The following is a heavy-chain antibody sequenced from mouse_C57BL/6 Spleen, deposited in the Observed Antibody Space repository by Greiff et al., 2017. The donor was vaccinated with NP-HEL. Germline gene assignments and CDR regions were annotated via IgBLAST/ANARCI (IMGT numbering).Heavy chain of an antibody. CDR2: IRNKANGYTI. V-gene: IGHV7-3*01. Sequence: DVQLVESGGGLVQPGGSLSLSCAASGFTFTDYYMSWVRQPPGKALEWLGFIRNKANGYTIEYSASVKGRFTISRDNSQSILYLQMNALRAEDSATYYCASTLGREFDYLGQGTTLTVSS. D-gene: IGHD4-1*01. CDR1: GFTFTDYY. CDR3: ASTLGREFDY. J-gene: IGHJ2*01.